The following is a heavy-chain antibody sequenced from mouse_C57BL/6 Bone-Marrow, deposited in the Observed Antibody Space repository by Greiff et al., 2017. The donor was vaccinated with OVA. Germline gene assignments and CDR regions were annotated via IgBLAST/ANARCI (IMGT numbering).Heavy chain of an antibody. CDR2: INYDGSST. V-gene: IGHV5-16*01. Sequence: EVHLVESEGGLVQPGSSMKLSCTASGFTFSDYYMAWVRQVPEKGPEWVANINYDGSSTYYLDSLKSRFIISRDNAKNILYLQMSSLKSEDTATYYCARVLWGYYFDYWGQGTTLTVSS. D-gene: IGHD6-1*01. CDR3: ARVLWGYYFDY. CDR1: GFTFSDYY. J-gene: IGHJ2*01.